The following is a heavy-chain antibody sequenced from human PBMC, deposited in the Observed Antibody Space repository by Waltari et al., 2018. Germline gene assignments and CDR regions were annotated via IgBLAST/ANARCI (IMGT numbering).Heavy chain of an antibody. Sequence: QVQLQESGPGLVKPSETLSLTCTVSGGSISSYYWRWIRQPPGKGLEWIGYIYYSGSTNYNPSLKSRVTISVDTSKNQFSLKLSSVTAADTAVYYCARGLVGATTNWFDPWGQGTLVTVSS. CDR3: ARGLVGATTNWFDP. CDR2: IYYSGST. V-gene: IGHV4-59*01. D-gene: IGHD1-26*01. J-gene: IGHJ5*02. CDR1: GGSISSYY.